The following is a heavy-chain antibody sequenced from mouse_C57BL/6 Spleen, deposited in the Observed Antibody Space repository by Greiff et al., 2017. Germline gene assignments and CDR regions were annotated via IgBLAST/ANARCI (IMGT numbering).Heavy chain of an antibody. Sequence: QVQLKQSGAELVRPGASVKMSCKASGYTFTSSNLHWVKQTPRQGLEWIGAIYPGNGDTYYNQKFKVKATLTVDKSSSTAYMQLSSLTSEDSAVYFCARSHGNFLDYWGQGTTLTVSS. J-gene: IGHJ2*01. CDR1: GYTFTSSN. D-gene: IGHD2-1*01. CDR2: IYPGNGDT. CDR3: ARSHGNFLDY. V-gene: IGHV1-12*01.